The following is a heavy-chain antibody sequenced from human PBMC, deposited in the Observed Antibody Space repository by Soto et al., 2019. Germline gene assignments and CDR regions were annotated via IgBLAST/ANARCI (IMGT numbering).Heavy chain of an antibody. CDR3: ARDFILMAVVVPAAQEGYGMDV. D-gene: IGHD2-2*01. CDR2: ISSSSSYI. J-gene: IGHJ6*02. CDR1: GFTFSSYS. Sequence: PGGSLRLSCAASGFTFSSYSMNWVRQAPGKGLEWVSSISSSSSYIYYADSVKGRFTISRDNAKNSPYLQMNSLRAEDTAVYYCARDFILMAVVVPAAQEGYGMDVWGQGTTVTVSS. V-gene: IGHV3-21*01.